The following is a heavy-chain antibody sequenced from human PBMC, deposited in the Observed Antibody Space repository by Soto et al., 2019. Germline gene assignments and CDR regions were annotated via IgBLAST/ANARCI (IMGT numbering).Heavy chain of an antibody. V-gene: IGHV3-23*01. CDR2: ITESGAGT. CDR1: RFTFSSYV. Sequence: GGSLRLSCAASRFTFSSYVMRWVRQAPGKGLEWVSSITESGAGTYYADSVKGRFTISRDNSRNTLYLQMNSLRAGDTAVYYCARRSSSSGLQYGMDVWGQGTTVTVSS. CDR3: ARRSSSSGLQYGMDV. D-gene: IGHD6-6*01. J-gene: IGHJ6*02.